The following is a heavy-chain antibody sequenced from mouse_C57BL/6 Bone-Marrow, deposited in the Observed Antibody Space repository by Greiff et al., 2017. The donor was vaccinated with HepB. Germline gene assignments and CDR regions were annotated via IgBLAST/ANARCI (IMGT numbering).Heavy chain of an antibody. CDR2: IWGVGST. D-gene: IGHD2-4*01. Sequence: QLQESGPGLVAPSQSLSITCTVSGFSLTSYGVDWVRQSPGKGLEWLGVIWGVGSTNYNSALKSRLSISKDNSKSQVFLKMNSLQTDDTAMYYCAIIYYDYDGYYAMDYWGQGTSVTVSS. V-gene: IGHV2-6*01. CDR3: AIIYYDYDGYYAMDY. CDR1: GFSLTSYG. J-gene: IGHJ4*01.